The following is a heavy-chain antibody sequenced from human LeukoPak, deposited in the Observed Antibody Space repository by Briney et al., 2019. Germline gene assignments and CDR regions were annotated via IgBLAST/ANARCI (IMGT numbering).Heavy chain of an antibody. CDR1: GFTFSSYG. Sequence: GGSLRLSCAASGFTFSSYGMHWVRQAPGKGLEWVAVIWYDGSNKYYADSVKGRFTISRDNSKNTLYLQMNSLRAEDTAVYYCAKARTRTTPLWWYYYYMDVWGKGTTVTVSS. CDR3: AKARTRTTPLWWYYYYMDV. CDR2: IWYDGSNK. D-gene: IGHD2-8*02. J-gene: IGHJ6*03. V-gene: IGHV3-33*06.